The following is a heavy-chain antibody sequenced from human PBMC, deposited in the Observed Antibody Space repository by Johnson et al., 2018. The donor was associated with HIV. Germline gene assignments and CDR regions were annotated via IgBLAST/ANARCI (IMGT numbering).Heavy chain of an antibody. CDR3: ARERRAGVKGAFDS. J-gene: IGHJ3*02. Sequence: QVQLVESGGGVVQPGRSLRLSCAASGFTFSSYAMHWVRQAPGKGLEWVAVISYDGSNKYYADSVKGRFTISRDNSKNTLYQQMNSLRAEDTAGYYCARERRAGVKGAFDSWGQGTMVTISS. V-gene: IGHV3-30*04. D-gene: IGHD2-21*01. CDR2: ISYDGSNK. CDR1: GFTFSSYA.